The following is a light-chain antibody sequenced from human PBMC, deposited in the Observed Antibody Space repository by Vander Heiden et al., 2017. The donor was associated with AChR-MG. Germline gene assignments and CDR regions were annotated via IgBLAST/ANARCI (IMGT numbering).Light chain of an antibody. V-gene: IGLV2-14*01. J-gene: IGLJ2*01. CDR3: SSYTSSSTRV. CDR1: SSGVGGYNY. CDR2: DVS. Sequence: QSALTQPASVSGSPGQSIPISCTGTSSGVGGYNYVSWYQQHPGKAPKLMIYDVSKLPSGVSNRFSGSKSGNTASLTISGLQAEDEADYYCSSYTSSSTRVFGGGTKLTVL.